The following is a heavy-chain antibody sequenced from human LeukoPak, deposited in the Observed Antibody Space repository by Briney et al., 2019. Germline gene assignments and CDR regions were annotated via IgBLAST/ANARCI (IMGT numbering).Heavy chain of an antibody. D-gene: IGHD5-18*01. CDR3: ARGGTYSYDALDY. CDR2: INSDGSAT. Sequence: PGGSLRLSCAASGFTLSSYWMHWVRQAPGKGLVWVSRINSDGSATSYADSVKGRLTISRDNAKNTLYVQMNSLRAEGTAVYYCARGGTYSYDALDYWGQGTLVTVSS. V-gene: IGHV3-74*01. CDR1: GFTLSSYW. J-gene: IGHJ4*02.